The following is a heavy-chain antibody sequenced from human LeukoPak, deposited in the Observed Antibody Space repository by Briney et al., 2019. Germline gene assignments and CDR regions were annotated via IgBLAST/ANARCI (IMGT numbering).Heavy chain of an antibody. Sequence: GASVKVACKASGYTFTSYYMHWVRQAPGQGLEWMGIINPSGGSTSYAQKFQGRVTMTRDTSTSTVYMELSSLRSEDTAVYYCARSYSNYVKAFDIWGQGTMVTVSS. J-gene: IGHJ3*02. V-gene: IGHV1-46*03. D-gene: IGHD4-11*01. CDR2: INPSGGST. CDR1: GYTFTSYY. CDR3: ARSYSNYVKAFDI.